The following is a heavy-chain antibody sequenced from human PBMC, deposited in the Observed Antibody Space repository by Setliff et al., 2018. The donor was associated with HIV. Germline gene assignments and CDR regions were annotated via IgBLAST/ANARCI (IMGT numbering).Heavy chain of an antibody. D-gene: IGHD3-10*01. V-gene: IGHV1-69*13. Sequence: AASVKVSCKASGGTFNNLAISWVRRAPGQGLEWMGEFIPFFGTTNYAQKFQGRVSFTADASTNTAYMELSSLRSEDTAVFYCGRGEHYSSGSPPLYDSWGQGTLVTVSS. J-gene: IGHJ4*02. CDR2: FIPFFGTT. CDR3: GRGEHYSSGSPPLYDS. CDR1: GGTFNNLA.